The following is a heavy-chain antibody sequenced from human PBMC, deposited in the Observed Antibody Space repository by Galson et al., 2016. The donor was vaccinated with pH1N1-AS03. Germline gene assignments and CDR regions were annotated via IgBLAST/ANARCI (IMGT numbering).Heavy chain of an antibody. CDR2: IAATGPT. CDR1: GFTVTRNG. D-gene: IGHD5-12*01. V-gene: IGHV3-13*01. J-gene: IGHJ6*04. Sequence: LRLSCAASGFTVTRNGMHWVRQATGKGLEWVSIIAATGPTHYADSVKGRFTISREIPQNSLYLQMDSLRADDTAVYYCAVWGYISDTHGLDVWGKGTTVTVSS. CDR3: AVWGYISDTHGLDV.